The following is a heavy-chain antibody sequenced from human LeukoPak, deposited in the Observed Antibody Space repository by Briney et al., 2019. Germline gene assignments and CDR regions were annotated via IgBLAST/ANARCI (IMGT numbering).Heavy chain of an antibody. CDR2: IYTSGTT. D-gene: IGHD3-3*01. V-gene: IGHV3-53*01. Sequence: PGGSLRLSCAASGFIVSGHYMSWVRQAPGEGLEWVSLIYTSGTTTYADSVKGRFTISRDPSKNTLLLQMNRLRVEDTAVYYCARDKPEFLEGDMDVWGIGTTVTVSS. CDR1: GFIVSGHY. CDR3: ARDKPEFLEGDMDV. J-gene: IGHJ6*03.